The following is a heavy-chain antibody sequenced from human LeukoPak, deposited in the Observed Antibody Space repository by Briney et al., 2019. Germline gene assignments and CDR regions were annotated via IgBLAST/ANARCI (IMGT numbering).Heavy chain of an antibody. J-gene: IGHJ4*02. CDR1: GYTFTDYY. CDR3: ATGHWELGLDF. V-gene: IGHV1-2*02. Sequence: ASVKVSCKASGYTFTDYYIHWVRQAPGQGLEWMGWINPTNGGTNYAQKFQGRVTMTRGTSISSAYIELNRLESDDTAVYYCATGHWELGLDFRGQGTLVTVSS. D-gene: IGHD3-10*01. CDR2: INPTNGGT.